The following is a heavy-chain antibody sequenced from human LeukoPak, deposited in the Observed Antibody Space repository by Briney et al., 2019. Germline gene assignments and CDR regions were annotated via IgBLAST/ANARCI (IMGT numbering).Heavy chain of an antibody. CDR2: ISSNGGST. J-gene: IGHJ4*02. V-gene: IGHV3-64*01. Sequence: PGGSLRLSCAASGFTFSSYAMHWVRQAPGKGLEYVSAISSNGGSTYYANSVKGRFTISRDNSKNTLYLQMGSLRAEDMAVYYCARWYSSSSGRYFDYWGQGTLVTVSS. D-gene: IGHD6-6*01. CDR3: ARWYSSSSGRYFDY. CDR1: GFTFSSYA.